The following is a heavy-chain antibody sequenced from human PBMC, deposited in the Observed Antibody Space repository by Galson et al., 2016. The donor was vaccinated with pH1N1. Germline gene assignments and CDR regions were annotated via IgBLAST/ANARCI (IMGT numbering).Heavy chain of an antibody. CDR1: GFTFDTFA. D-gene: IGHD3-16*01. CDR3: AREDWSYADTYYYGMDV. J-gene: IGHJ6*02. Sequence: SLRLSCAASGFTFDTFAMHWVRQNPGKGLEWVASISYNGHDQSYAHSVKGRFTVSRDNSKNTLYLQMNSLRPEDTALYYCAREDWSYADTYYYGMDVWGQGTTVTVSS. CDR2: ISYNGHDQ. V-gene: IGHV3-30-3*01.